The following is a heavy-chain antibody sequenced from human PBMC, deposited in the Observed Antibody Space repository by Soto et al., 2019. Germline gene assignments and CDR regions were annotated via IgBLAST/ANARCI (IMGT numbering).Heavy chain of an antibody. CDR3: ARGPDYYESGSPPWSTAD. Sequence: QVQLVQSGAEVKKPGASVKVSCKASGYTFTSYGISWVRQAPGQGLEWMGWISAYNGNTNAAQKVQGKVTMTQDTSTSTAYMELRSPRSAGTAVYYCARGPDYYESGSPPWSTADWGQGTMVTVSS. D-gene: IGHD3-10*01. J-gene: IGHJ4*02. CDR2: ISAYNGNT. CDR1: GYTFTSYG. V-gene: IGHV1-18*04.